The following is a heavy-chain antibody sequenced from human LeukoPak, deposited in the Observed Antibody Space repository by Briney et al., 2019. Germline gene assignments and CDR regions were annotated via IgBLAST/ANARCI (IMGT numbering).Heavy chain of an antibody. CDR3: ARRHCSSTSCAFDY. CDR1: GGTFSSYA. CDR2: IIPIFGTA. Sequence: GSSVKVSCKASGGTFSSYAISWVRQAPGQGHEWMGGIIPIFGTANYAQKFQGRVTITTDESTSTAYMELSSLRSEDTAVYYCARRHCSSTSCAFDYWGQGTLVTVSS. D-gene: IGHD2-2*01. J-gene: IGHJ4*02. V-gene: IGHV1-69*05.